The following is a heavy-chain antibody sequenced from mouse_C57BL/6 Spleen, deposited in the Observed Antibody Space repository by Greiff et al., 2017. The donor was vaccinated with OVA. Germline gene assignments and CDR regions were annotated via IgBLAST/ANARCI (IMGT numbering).Heavy chain of an antibody. J-gene: IGHJ3*01. V-gene: IGHV1-64*01. CDR3: AREDGYPAWFAY. CDR2: IHPNSGST. D-gene: IGHD2-3*01. CDR1: GYTFTSYW. Sequence: VKLQQPGAELVKPGASVKLSCKASGYTFTSYWMHWVKQRPGQGLEWIGMIHPNSGSTNYNEKFKSKATLTVDKSSSTAYMQLSSLTSEDSAVYYCAREDGYPAWFAYWGQGTLVTVSA.